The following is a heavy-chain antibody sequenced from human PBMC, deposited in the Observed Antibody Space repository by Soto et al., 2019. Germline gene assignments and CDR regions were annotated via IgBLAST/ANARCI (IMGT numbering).Heavy chain of an antibody. CDR2: IYYSGNT. D-gene: IGHD6-13*01. CDR3: AREVSSWYGGYHYSYGMDV. Sequence: SETLSLTCTVSGCSVSSTTYYWGWIRQPPGKGLEWIGSIYYSGNTNYNPSLNSRVTISVDTSKNHFSLKLSSVTAAETAVYYCAREVSSWYGGYHYSYGMDVWGQGTTVTVSS. J-gene: IGHJ6*02. CDR1: GCSVSSTTYY. V-gene: IGHV4-39*07.